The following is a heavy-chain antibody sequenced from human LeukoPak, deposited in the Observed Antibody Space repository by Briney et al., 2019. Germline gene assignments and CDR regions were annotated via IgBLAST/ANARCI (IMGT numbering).Heavy chain of an antibody. CDR2: IYTSGST. J-gene: IGHJ4*02. D-gene: IGHD6-6*01. CDR1: GGSISSYY. Sequence: SETLSLTCTVSGGSISSYYWSWIRQPPGKGLEWIGYIYTSGSTNYNPSLKSRVTISVDTSKNQFSLKLSSVTAADTAVNDCASLSSSSVDYWGQGTLVTVSS. CDR3: ASLSSSSVDY. V-gene: IGHV4-4*09.